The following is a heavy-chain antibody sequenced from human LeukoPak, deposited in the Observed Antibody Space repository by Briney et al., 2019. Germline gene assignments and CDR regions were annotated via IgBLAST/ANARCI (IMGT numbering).Heavy chain of an antibody. CDR2: INPNSGGT. CDR3: ARARAIVGATKFDP. Sequence: ASVKVSCKASGYTFTGYYMQWVRQAPGQGLEWMGWINPNSGGTNYAPKFQGRVTMTRDTSISTAYMELSRLRSDDTAVYYCARARAIVGATKFDPWGQGTLVTVSS. V-gene: IGHV1-2*02. D-gene: IGHD1-26*01. J-gene: IGHJ5*02. CDR1: GYTFTGYY.